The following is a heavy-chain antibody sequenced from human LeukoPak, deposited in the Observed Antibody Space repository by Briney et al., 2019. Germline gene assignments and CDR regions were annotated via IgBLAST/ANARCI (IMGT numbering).Heavy chain of an antibody. D-gene: IGHD6-13*01. J-gene: IGHJ5*02. CDR2: INHSGST. CDR1: GGSFSGYY. Sequence: SETLSLTCAAYGGSFSGYYWSWIRQPPGKGLEWIGEINHSGSTNYNPSLKSRVTISVDTSKNQFSLKLSSVTAADTAVYYCARGQAGYSSSWYRLENWFDPWGQGTLVTVSS. CDR3: ARGQAGYSSSWYRLENWFDP. V-gene: IGHV4-34*01.